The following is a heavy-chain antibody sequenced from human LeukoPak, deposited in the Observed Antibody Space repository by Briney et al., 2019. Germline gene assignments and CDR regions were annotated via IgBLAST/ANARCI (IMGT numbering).Heavy chain of an antibody. Sequence: SETLSLTCTVSGGSISSSSYYWDWIRQPPGKGLEWIGNIYYGGSTYYNPSLKSRVTISVDTSKNQFSLKLSSVTAADTAVYYCARGGSGGFGELLFAYWGQGTLVTVSS. J-gene: IGHJ4*02. V-gene: IGHV4-39*07. D-gene: IGHD3-10*01. CDR2: IYYGGST. CDR1: GGSISSSSYY. CDR3: ARGGSGGFGELLFAY.